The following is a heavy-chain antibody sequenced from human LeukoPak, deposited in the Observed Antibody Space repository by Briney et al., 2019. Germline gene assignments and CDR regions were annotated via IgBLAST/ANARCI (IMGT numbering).Heavy chain of an antibody. J-gene: IGHJ6*03. CDR2: INHSGST. D-gene: IGHD3-10*01. V-gene: IGHV4-38-2*02. Sequence: SETLSLTCTVSGFSISSGYYWGWIRQPPGKGLEWIGSINHSGSTYYNPSLKSRVSISVDTSKNQFSLRLRSVTAADTAVYYCARVYGSGSYPKYGWGDYYYYYMDVWGKGTTVTISS. CDR1: GFSISSGYY. CDR3: ARVYGSGSYPKYGWGDYYYYYMDV.